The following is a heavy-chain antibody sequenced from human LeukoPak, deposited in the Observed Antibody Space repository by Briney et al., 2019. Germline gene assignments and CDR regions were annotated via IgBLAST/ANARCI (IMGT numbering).Heavy chain of an antibody. J-gene: IGHJ4*02. CDR1: GDSISDYY. Sequence: SETLSLTCSVSGDSISDYYWSWIRQPPGKTLEWIAYIHHSGSTEYNPSLRSRVTMSVDTSKNQVSLKLSSVTAADTAMYYCAREGYDSSGYYLDYWGQGTLVTVSS. D-gene: IGHD3-22*01. CDR3: AREGYDSSGYYLDY. V-gene: IGHV4-59*01. CDR2: IHHSGST.